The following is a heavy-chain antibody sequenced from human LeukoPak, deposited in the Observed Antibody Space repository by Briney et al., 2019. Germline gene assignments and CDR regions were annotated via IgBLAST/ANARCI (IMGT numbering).Heavy chain of an antibody. V-gene: IGHV4-59*01. D-gene: IGHD3-3*01. CDR1: GGSISSYY. Sequence: SETLSLTCTVSGGSISSYYWSWIRQPPGKGLEWIGYIYYSGSTNYNPSLKGRVTISVDTSKNQFSLKLSSVTAADTAVYYCARGRRGTIFGVVTSNGYLYYYYYMDVWGKGTTVTVSS. CDR2: IYYSGST. J-gene: IGHJ6*03. CDR3: ARGRRGTIFGVVTSNGYLYYYYYMDV.